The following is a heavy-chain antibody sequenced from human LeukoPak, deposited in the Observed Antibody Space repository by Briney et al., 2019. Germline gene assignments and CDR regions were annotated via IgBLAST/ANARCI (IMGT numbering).Heavy chain of an antibody. Sequence: GGSLRLSCAASGFTFSSYSMNWVRQAPGKGLEWVSSISSSSSTIYYADSVKGRFTISRDNAKNSLYLQMNSLRAEDTAVYYCAELGITMIGGAWGKGTTVTISS. CDR2: ISSSSSTI. CDR1: GFTFSSYS. V-gene: IGHV3-48*01. D-gene: IGHD3-10*02. CDR3: AELGITMIGGA. J-gene: IGHJ6*04.